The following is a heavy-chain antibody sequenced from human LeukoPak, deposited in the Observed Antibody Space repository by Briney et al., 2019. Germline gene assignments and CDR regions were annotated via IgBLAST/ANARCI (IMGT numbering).Heavy chain of an antibody. V-gene: IGHV4-59*02. CDR1: GGFVNTFY. Sequence: SETLSLTCTVSGGFVNTFYWSWIRQSPGKGLEWLGFIYFSGSTNYNPSLKSRVTISVDTDNNQFSLQLRSVTAEDTAVYFCARGPSTADYWGQGILVTVSS. CDR2: IYFSGST. CDR3: ARGPSTADY. J-gene: IGHJ4*02. D-gene: IGHD2-8*02.